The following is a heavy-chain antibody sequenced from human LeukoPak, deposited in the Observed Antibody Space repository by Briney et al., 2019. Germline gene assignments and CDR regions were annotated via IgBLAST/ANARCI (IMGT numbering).Heavy chain of an antibody. CDR1: GFTLSTNA. CDR2: ISGSGAST. V-gene: IGHV3-23*01. CDR3: AKDVGKWESLHFFDY. Sequence: GGSLRLSCLTSGFTLSTNAMSWVRQAPGKGLEWISGISGSGASTYYADSVKGRFTISRDDSRNTLYLQMNSLRGDDTAVYYCAKDVGKWESLHFFDYWGQGTLVTVSA. J-gene: IGHJ4*02. D-gene: IGHD1-26*01.